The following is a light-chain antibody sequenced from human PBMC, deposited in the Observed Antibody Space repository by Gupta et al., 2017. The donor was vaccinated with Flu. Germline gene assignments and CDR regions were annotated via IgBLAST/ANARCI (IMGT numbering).Light chain of an antibody. J-gene: IGKJ4*01. CDR1: RSVWYTSNNKNY. CDR3: QQKDSTPDT. CDR2: WAS. Sequence: DIVMTQSPDSLAVSLGERATINCKSSRSVWYTSNNKNYLAWYQQKPGQPPNLLIYWASTREFGVPDRFSGSGSGPDFTLTISSRQAEDVAVYYCQQKDSTPDTFGRGTKVDIK. V-gene: IGKV4-1*01.